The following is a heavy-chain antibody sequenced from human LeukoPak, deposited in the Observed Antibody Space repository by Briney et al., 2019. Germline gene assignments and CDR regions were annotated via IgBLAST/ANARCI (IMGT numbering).Heavy chain of an antibody. Sequence: PSQTLSLTCTVSGGSISSGGYYWSWIRQPPGKGLEWIGYIYHSGSTYYNPSLKSRVTISVDRSKNQFSLKLSSVTAADTAVYYCARERERFLEWPDDDYYYYYYMDVWGKGTTVTVSS. CDR1: GGSISSGGYY. D-gene: IGHD3-3*01. CDR2: IYHSGST. J-gene: IGHJ6*03. V-gene: IGHV4-30-2*01. CDR3: ARERERFLEWPDDDYYYYYYMDV.